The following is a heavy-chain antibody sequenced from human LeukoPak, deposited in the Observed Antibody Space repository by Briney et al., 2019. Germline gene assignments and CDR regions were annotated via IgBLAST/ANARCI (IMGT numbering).Heavy chain of an antibody. D-gene: IGHD3-9*01. Sequence: GGSLRLSCAASGFTFSSYDMHWVRLATGKGLEWVSAIGAAGDPYYPGSVKGRFTISRENAENSLYLQMNSLRAGDTAVYYCARRSYYDILTGYYSDPMDVWGKGTTVTVSS. J-gene: IGHJ6*04. CDR1: GFTFSSYD. CDR3: ARRSYYDILTGYYSDPMDV. CDR2: IGAAGDP. V-gene: IGHV3-13*05.